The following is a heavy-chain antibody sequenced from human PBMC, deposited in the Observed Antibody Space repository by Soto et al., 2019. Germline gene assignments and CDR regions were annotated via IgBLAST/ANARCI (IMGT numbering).Heavy chain of an antibody. V-gene: IGHV4-31*02. CDR1: GGSIGSGGDC. CDR3: ARWVAARQIDY. D-gene: IGHD2-15*01. CDR2: IYYSGST. Sequence: LCVTWTVSGGSIGSGGDCWSWNRQHPGKGLEWIGYIYYSGSTYYNPSLKSRVTISVDTSKNQFSLKLSSVTAADTAVYYCARWVAARQIDYWGQGTLVTVSS. J-gene: IGHJ4*02.